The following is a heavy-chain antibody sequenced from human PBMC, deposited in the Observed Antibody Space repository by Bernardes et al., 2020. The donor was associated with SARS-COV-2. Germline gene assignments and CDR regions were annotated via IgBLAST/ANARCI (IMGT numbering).Heavy chain of an antibody. CDR1: GGSISRSSYY. CDR2: IFYSGST. J-gene: IGHJ4*02. CDR3: ARHRGSIWSQRPDF. D-gene: IGHD6-13*01. Sequence: SETLSLTCTVSGGSISRSSYYWGWIRQPPGKGLEWIGTIFYSGSTYYNPSLKSRVTISVDTSKNHFSLKLTSVTAADTAVYFCARHRGSIWSQRPDFWGQGTLVTVSS. V-gene: IGHV4-39*01.